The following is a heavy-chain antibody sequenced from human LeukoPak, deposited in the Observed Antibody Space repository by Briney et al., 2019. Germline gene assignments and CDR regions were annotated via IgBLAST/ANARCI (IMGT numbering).Heavy chain of an antibody. J-gene: IGHJ4*02. CDR1: GYTLTELS. D-gene: IGHD6-13*01. CDR2: FDPEDGET. Sequence: VASVKVSCTVSGYTLTELSMHWVRQAPGKGLEWMGGFDPEDGETIYAQKFQGRVTMTEDTSTDTAYMELSSLRSEDTAVYYCATTVPLEFYSSSWYYFDYWGQGTLVTVSS. V-gene: IGHV1-24*01. CDR3: ATTVPLEFYSSSWYYFDY.